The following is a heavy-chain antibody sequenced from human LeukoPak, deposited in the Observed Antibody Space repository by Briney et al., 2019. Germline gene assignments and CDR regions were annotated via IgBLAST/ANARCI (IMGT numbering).Heavy chain of an antibody. CDR3: AKRGYYYDGRDFHGFDY. CDR1: GFTFSGYA. Sequence: QSGGSLRLSCAASGFTFSGYAMSWVRQAPGKGLEWVSTISDNGGRTYYADSVKGRFTISRDISKNTLYLQMNSLRADDTAVYYCAKRGYYYDGRDFHGFDYWGQGTLVVVSS. CDR2: ISDNGGRT. D-gene: IGHD3-22*01. V-gene: IGHV3-23*01. J-gene: IGHJ4*02.